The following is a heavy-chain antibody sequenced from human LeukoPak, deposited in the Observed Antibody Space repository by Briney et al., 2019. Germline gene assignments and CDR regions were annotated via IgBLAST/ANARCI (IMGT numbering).Heavy chain of an antibody. V-gene: IGHV4-59*08. D-gene: IGHD7-27*01. CDR3: ARRPVAGALGGYYFDY. Sequence: SETLSLTCTVSGGSISSYYWSWIRQPPGKGLEWIGYIYYSGSTNYNPSLKSRVTISVDTSKNQFSLKLSSVTAADTAVYYCARRPVAGALGGYYFDYWGQGTLVTVSS. CDR2: IYYSGST. CDR1: GGSISSYY. J-gene: IGHJ4*02.